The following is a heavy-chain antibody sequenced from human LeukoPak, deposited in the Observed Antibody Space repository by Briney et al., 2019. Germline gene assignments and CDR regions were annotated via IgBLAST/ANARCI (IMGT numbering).Heavy chain of an antibody. D-gene: IGHD3-10*01. J-gene: IGHJ5*02. CDR3: ARGRGEGRGISMVRGVRAPSYSWFDP. V-gene: IGHV4-34*01. CDR1: GGSFRGYY. Sequence: SETLSLTCAVYGGSFRGYYWSWIRQPPGKGLEWIGEINHSGSSNYNPSLKSRVTISLDTSKNQFSLKLSSVTAADTAVYYCARGRGEGRGISMVRGVRAPSYSWFDPWGHGTLVTVSS. CDR2: INHSGSS.